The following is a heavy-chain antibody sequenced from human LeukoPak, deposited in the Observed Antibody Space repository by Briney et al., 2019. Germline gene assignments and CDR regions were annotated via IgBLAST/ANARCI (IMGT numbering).Heavy chain of an antibody. Sequence: TGGSLRLSCAASGFTFSSYAMSWVRQAPGKGLEWVSAISGSGTSTYYADSVKGRFTISRDNSKNTLYLQMISLRAEDTAVYYCAKTPYSNSWYYFDYWGQGTLVTVSS. CDR1: GFTFSSYA. V-gene: IGHV3-23*01. J-gene: IGHJ4*02. D-gene: IGHD6-13*01. CDR2: ISGSGTST. CDR3: AKTPYSNSWYYFDY.